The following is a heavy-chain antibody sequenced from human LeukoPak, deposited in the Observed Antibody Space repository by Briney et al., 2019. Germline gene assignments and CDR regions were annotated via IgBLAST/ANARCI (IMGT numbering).Heavy chain of an antibody. V-gene: IGHV3-23*01. Sequence: GGSLRLSCAASGFTFSSYAMSWVRQAPGKGLEWVSAISGSGGSTYYADSAKGRFTISRDNSKNTLYLQMNSLRAEDTAVYYCAKTPPWYSSSWYFDYWGQGTLVTVSS. CDR1: GFTFSSYA. J-gene: IGHJ4*02. D-gene: IGHD6-13*01. CDR3: AKTPPWYSSSWYFDY. CDR2: ISGSGGST.